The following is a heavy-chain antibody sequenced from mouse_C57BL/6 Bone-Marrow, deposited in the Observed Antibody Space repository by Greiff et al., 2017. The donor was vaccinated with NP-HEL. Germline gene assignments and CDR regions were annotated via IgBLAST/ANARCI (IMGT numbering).Heavy chain of an antibody. CDR3: ARIYDGYLYYAMDY. CDR1: GYTFTNYW. V-gene: IGHV1-63*01. D-gene: IGHD2-3*01. Sequence: QVHVKQSGAELVRPGTSVKMSCKASGYTFTNYWIGWAKQRPGHGLEWIGDIYPGGGYTNYNEKFKGKATLTADKSSSTAYMQFSSLTSEDSAIYYCARIYDGYLYYAMDYWGQGTSVTVSS. J-gene: IGHJ4*01. CDR2: IYPGGGYT.